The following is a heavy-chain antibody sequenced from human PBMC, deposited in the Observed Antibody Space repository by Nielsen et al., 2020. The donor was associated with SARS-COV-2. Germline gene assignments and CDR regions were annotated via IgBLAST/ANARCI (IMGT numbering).Heavy chain of an antibody. CDR2: IYHTGST. V-gene: IGHV4-31*03. CDR1: GGSIKTASYY. Sequence: SETLSLTCTVSGGSIKTASYYWSWIRQHPEWGLEWVGYIYHTGSTYYNSALESRVTISADMSKNQFSLKLSSVTAADTAVYYCAGDFWSGYYTSNYYYGMDVWGQGTTVTVSS. CDR3: AGDFWSGYYTSNYYYGMDV. D-gene: IGHD3-3*01. J-gene: IGHJ6*02.